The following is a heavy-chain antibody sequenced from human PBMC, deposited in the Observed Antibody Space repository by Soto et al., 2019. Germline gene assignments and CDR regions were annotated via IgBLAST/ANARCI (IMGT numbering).Heavy chain of an antibody. J-gene: IGHJ4*02. CDR2: ISGSGSST. CDR1: GFIFSRFY. CDR3: ARGLGPGVDF. D-gene: IGHD7-27*01. Sequence: EVQLLDSGGGLERPGGSLRLSCVTSGFIFSRFYMTWVRPAPGKGLQWVSTISGSGSSTYYTDSVQGRFPISRDNAKNTVYLQLTSLRAEDTAVYYCARGLGPGVDFWGQGTRVTVSS. V-gene: IGHV3-23*01.